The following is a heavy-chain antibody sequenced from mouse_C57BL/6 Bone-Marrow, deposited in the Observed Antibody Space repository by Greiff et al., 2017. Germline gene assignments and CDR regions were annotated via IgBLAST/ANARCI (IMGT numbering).Heavy chain of an antibody. CDR1: GYTFTSYW. CDR3: ALITTVVGPYWYFDV. Sequence: QVQLQQPGAELVRPGTSVKLSCKASGYTFTSYWMHWVKQRPGQGLEWIGVIDPSDSYTNYNQKFKGKATLTVDTSSSPAYMQLSSLTSEDSAVYYCALITTVVGPYWYFDVRGTGTTVTVSS. J-gene: IGHJ1*03. CDR2: IDPSDSYT. D-gene: IGHD1-1*01. V-gene: IGHV1-59*01.